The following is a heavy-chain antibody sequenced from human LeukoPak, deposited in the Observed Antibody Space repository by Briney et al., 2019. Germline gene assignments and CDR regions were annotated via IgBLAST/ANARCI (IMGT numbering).Heavy chain of an antibody. CDR2: MNPNNGNT. J-gene: IGHJ5*02. V-gene: IGHV1-8*01. Sequence: ASVKVSCKASGFTFTRYDINWVRQATGQGLGWMGWMNPNNGNTGYAQTFQGRVTMTRDTFTSTAYMELRSLTSEDTAVYYCVRDGEGLAISVNYWFDLWGQGTLVTVSS. CDR1: GFTFTRYD. CDR3: VRDGEGLAISVNYWFDL. D-gene: IGHD3-10*01.